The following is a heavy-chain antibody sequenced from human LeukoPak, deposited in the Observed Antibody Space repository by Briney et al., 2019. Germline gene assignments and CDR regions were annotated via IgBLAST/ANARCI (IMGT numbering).Heavy chain of an antibody. V-gene: IGHV1-8*01. Sequence: GVSVKVSCKASGYTFTYYVINWVRQATGQGLEWMGWMNPHSGDTGYALRFQGRVTMTRNTSIRTAYMELSSLRSEDTAVYYCARGPKLDYWGQGTLVTVSS. D-gene: IGHD2-15*01. CDR1: GYTFTYYV. CDR2: MNPHSGDT. CDR3: ARGPKLDY. J-gene: IGHJ4*02.